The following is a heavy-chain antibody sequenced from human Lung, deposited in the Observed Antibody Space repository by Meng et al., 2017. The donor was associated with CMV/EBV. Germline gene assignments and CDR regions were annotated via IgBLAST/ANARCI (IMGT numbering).Heavy chain of an antibody. V-gene: IGHV3-21*01. CDR2: ISSGSAYI. D-gene: IGHD6-6*01. CDR1: GFSFSDFY. CDR3: ARAYSSSSNGWFDP. Sequence: GGSXRLSCAASGFSFSDFYMNWVRQAPGKGLEWVASISSGSAYIFYADSVNGRFTISRDNAKDSLYLQMNSLRAEDTAVYYCARAYSSSSNGWFDPWGQGTLVTAPQ. J-gene: IGHJ5*02.